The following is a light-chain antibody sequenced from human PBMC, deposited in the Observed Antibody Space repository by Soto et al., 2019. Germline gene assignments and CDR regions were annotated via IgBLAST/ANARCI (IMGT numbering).Light chain of an antibody. J-gene: IGLJ3*02. CDR3: QSYDISLSWRV. V-gene: IGLV1-40*01. CDR1: SSNIGAGYD. Sequence: QSALTQPPSVSGAPGQRVTISCTGSSSNIGAGYDVHWYQQLPGTAPKLLIYGNNNRPSGVPDRFSGSKSGTSASLAITGLQAEDEADYYCQSYDISLSWRVFGGGTKLTVL. CDR2: GNN.